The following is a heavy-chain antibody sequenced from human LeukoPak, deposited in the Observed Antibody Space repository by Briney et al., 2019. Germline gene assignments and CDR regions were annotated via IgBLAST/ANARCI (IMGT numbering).Heavy chain of an antibody. V-gene: IGHV3-48*04. CDR2: ISSSSSTI. CDR1: GFTFSSYS. CDR3: AREFYDFWSGYYPHYYYYYYMDV. Sequence: PGGSLRLSCAASGFTFSSYSMNWVRQAPGKGLEWVSYISSSSSTIYYAHSVKGLFNVSRDNAKNSLYLQMNLLRAQDTAVYYCAREFYDFWSGYYPHYYYYYYMDVWGKGTTVTVSS. D-gene: IGHD3-3*01. J-gene: IGHJ6*03.